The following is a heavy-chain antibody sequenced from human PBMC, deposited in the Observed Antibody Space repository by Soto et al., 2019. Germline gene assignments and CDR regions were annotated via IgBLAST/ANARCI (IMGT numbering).Heavy chain of an antibody. CDR3: ATSYGSGYRAFDY. V-gene: IGHV1-69*04. J-gene: IGHJ4*02. Sequence: QVQLVQSGAEVKRPGSSVKVSCKASGDTFSFYSINWVRQAPGLGLEWMGRVNPILSMSNYAQRFQGRVTMTADKPTSTAYMELSGLRSEDTAMYYCATSYGSGYRAFDYWGQGALFTVSS. D-gene: IGHD3-10*01. CDR2: VNPILSMS. CDR1: GDTFSFYS.